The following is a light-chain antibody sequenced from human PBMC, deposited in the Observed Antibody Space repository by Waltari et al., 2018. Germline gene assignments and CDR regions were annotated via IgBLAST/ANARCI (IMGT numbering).Light chain of an antibody. J-gene: IGKJ1*01. CDR1: QSVSRT. CDR2: GAS. CDR3: QHYLRLPAT. Sequence: MVLTQSPGTLSLSPGERATLSCRASQSVSRTLAWYQQKPGQAPRLLIYGASNRATGIPDRFSGSASGTDFSLTISSLEPEDFAVYYCQHYLRLPATFGQGTKVEIK. V-gene: IGKV3-20*01.